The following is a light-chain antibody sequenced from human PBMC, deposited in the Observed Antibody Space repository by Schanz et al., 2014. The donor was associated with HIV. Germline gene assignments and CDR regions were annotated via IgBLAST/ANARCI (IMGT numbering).Light chain of an antibody. CDR1: SSDVGGYNY. V-gene: IGLV2-11*01. CDR2: EVS. CDR3: SSHSATAPYVI. J-gene: IGLJ2*01. Sequence: QSALTQPRSVSGSPGQSVTISCTGTSSDVGGYNYVSWYQQHPGRAPKLMIFEVSDRPSGVSHRFSGSKSDNTAALTISGLQTEDEAEYYCSSHSATAPYVIFGGGTKLTVL.